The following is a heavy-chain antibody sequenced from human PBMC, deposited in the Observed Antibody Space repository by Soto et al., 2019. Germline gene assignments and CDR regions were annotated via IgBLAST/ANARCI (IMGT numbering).Heavy chain of an antibody. CDR3: AKAGFSSSWSPTYFDY. Sequence: EVQLLESGGGLVQPGGSLRLSCAASGFTFTSYAMNWVRLAPGKGLEWVSAISGTGYNTYYADSVKGRFTISRDNTKNTIYLQMNSLRAEDKAVYYCAKAGFSSSWSPTYFDYWGQGTLVTVSS. CDR1: GFTFTSYA. V-gene: IGHV3-23*01. J-gene: IGHJ4*02. CDR2: ISGTGYNT. D-gene: IGHD6-13*01.